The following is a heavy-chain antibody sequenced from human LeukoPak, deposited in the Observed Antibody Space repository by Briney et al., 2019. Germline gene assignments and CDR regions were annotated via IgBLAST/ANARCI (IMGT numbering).Heavy chain of an antibody. Sequence: SETLSLTCTVSGGSISSYYWSWLRQPPGKGLEWIGFIYYSGITDYNPSLKSRVSISVDTSTNQFSLELTSVTAADTAAYYCARLRALSYYDSSGDLYYFQYWGQGTLVTVSS. CDR3: ARLRALSYYDSSGDLYYFQY. V-gene: IGHV4-59*01. CDR1: GGSISSYY. D-gene: IGHD3-22*01. J-gene: IGHJ4*02. CDR2: IYYSGIT.